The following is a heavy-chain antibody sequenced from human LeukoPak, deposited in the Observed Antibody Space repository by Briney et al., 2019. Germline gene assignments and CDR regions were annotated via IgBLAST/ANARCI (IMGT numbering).Heavy chain of an antibody. Sequence: PSETLSLTCTVSGGSISSGSYYWSWIRQPAGKGPEWIGRIHTSGSTNYNPSLKSRVTISVDTSKNQFSLNLSSVTAADTAVYYCARGMVTTDRYYFDYWGQGNLVTVSS. CDR2: IHTSGST. D-gene: IGHD4-17*01. CDR1: GGSISSGSYY. CDR3: ARGMVTTDRYYFDY. J-gene: IGHJ4*02. V-gene: IGHV4-61*02.